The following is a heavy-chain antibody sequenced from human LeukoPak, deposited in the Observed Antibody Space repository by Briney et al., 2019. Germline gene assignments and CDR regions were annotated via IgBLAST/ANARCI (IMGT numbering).Heavy chain of an antibody. V-gene: IGHV5-51*01. Sequence: GESLKISCKGSGYSFTRYWIGWVRQMPGKGLEWIGIISPGDSDTRYSPPFQGQVTISADKSISTASLQWGRLKASDTAMYYCARLYGSGSDDAFDIWGQGTMVTVSS. J-gene: IGHJ3*02. CDR2: ISPGDSDT. CDR1: GYSFTRYW. D-gene: IGHD3-10*01. CDR3: ARLYGSGSDDAFDI.